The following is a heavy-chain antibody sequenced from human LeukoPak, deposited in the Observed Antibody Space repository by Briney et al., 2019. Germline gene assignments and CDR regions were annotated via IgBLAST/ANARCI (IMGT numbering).Heavy chain of an antibody. CDR2: ITGSGGST. J-gene: IGHJ5*02. D-gene: IGHD1-1*01. Sequence: GGSLRLSCAASGFTFSSYAMTWVRQAPGRGLEWVSVITGSGGSTYYADSVKGRFTISRDNSKNTLYLQMNSLRVEDTAVYYCAKGYGTTGTASSNWFDPWGQGTLVTVSS. V-gene: IGHV3-23*01. CDR3: AKGYGTTGTASSNWFDP. CDR1: GFTFSSYA.